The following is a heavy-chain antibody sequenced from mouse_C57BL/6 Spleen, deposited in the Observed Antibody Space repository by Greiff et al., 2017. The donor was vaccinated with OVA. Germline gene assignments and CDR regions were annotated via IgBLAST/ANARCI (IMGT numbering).Heavy chain of an antibody. V-gene: IGHV1-42*01. CDR1: GYSFTGYY. Sequence: EVQLVESGPELVKPGASVKISCKASGYSFTGYYMNWVKQSPEKSLEWIGEINPSTGGTTYNQKFKAKATLTVDKSSSTAYMQLKSLTSEDSAVYYCARGTTVVESRYFDYWGQGTTLTVSS. CDR2: INPSTGGT. CDR3: ARGTTVVESRYFDY. D-gene: IGHD1-1*01. J-gene: IGHJ2*01.